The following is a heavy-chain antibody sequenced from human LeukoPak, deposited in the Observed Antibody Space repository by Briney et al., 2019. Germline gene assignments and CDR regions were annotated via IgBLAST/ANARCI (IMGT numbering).Heavy chain of an antibody. V-gene: IGHV3-21*01. J-gene: IGHJ6*03. CDR2: ISSSSSYI. D-gene: IGHD2-2*01. CDR1: GFTFSSYS. CDR3: ARDSPAAAYYYYYMDV. Sequence: GGSLRLSCAASGFTFSSYSMNWVRQAPGKGLEWVSSISSSSSYIYYADSVKGRFTISRDNAKNSLYLQMNSLRAEDTAVYYCARDSPAAAYYYYYMDVWGKGTTVTVSS.